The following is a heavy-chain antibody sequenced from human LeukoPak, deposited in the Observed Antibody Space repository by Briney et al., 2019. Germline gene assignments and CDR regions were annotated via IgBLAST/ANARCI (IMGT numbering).Heavy chain of an antibody. V-gene: IGHV3-7*01. D-gene: IGHD6-13*01. CDR1: GFTVSSNY. CDR2: IKQDGSEK. CDR3: AREIRGAAAHFDY. Sequence: QSGGSLRLSCAASGFTVSSNYMSWVRQAPGKGLEWVANIKQDGSEKYYVDSVKGRFTISRDNAKNSLYLQMNSLRAEDTAVYYCAREIRGAAAHFDYWGQGTLVTVSS. J-gene: IGHJ4*02.